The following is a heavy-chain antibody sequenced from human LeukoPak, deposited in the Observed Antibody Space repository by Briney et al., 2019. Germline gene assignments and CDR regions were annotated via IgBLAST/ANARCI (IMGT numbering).Heavy chain of an antibody. J-gene: IGHJ6*02. CDR1: GYIFTSYW. V-gene: IGHV5-51*01. CDR3: ARHPNGYGGIALLDYYGMDV. CDR2: IYPGDSDT. Sequence: GESLTLSCKGSGYIFTSYWIGWVRQMPGKGLEWMGIIYPGDSDTRYSPSFQGQVTISADKSISTAYLQWSSLKASDTAMYYCARHPNGYGGIALLDYYGMDVWGQGTTVTVSS. D-gene: IGHD4-23*01.